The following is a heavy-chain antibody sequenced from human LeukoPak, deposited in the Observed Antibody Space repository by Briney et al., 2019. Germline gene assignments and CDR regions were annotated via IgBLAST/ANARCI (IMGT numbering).Heavy chain of an antibody. J-gene: IGHJ4*02. CDR3: AREAQGGGYSYGPNFDY. CDR2: INTNTGNP. CDR1: GYTFTSYA. D-gene: IGHD5-18*01. Sequence: ASVTVSCKASGYTFTSYAMNWVRQAPGQGLEWMGWINTNTGNPTYAQGFTGRFVFSLDTSVSTAYLQISSLKAEDTAVYYCAREAQGGGYSYGPNFDYWGQGTLVTVSS. V-gene: IGHV7-4-1*02.